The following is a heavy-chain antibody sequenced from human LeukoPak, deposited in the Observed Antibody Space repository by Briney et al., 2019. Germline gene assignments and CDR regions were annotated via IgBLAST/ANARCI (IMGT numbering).Heavy chain of an antibody. CDR2: ISIDGGDT. V-gene: IGHV3-74*01. CDR3: ARGPYYAAGSFDY. CDR1: GFSFSSNW. Sequence: GGSLRLSCAASGFSFSSNWMHWVRQAPGKGLVWVSRISIDGGDTDYADSVKGRFTVSRDNAKDTLYLQTNSLRVEDTAVYYCARGPYYAAGSFDYWGQGTLVTVSS. J-gene: IGHJ4*02. D-gene: IGHD3-10*01.